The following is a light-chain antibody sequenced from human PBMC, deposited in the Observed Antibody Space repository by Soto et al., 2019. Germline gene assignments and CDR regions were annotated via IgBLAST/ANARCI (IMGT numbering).Light chain of an antibody. J-gene: IGKJ2*02. CDR3: QQYNNWPPGT. V-gene: IGKV3-15*01. Sequence: EIVMTQSPATQSVSPGERVTLSCRASQSVNSNLAWYQLKPGQAPRLLIYGASTRATGIPARISGSGSGTEFTLTISSLQSEDFAVYFCQQYNNWPPGTFGQGTKLQIK. CDR1: QSVNSN. CDR2: GAS.